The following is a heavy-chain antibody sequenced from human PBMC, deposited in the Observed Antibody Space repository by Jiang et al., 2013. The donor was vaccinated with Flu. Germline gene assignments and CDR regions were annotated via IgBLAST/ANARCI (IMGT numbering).Heavy chain of an antibody. D-gene: IGHD3-22*01. Sequence: GLVKPSETLSLTCTVSGGSISSYYWSWIRQPPGKGLEWIGYIYYSGSTNYNPSLKSRVTISVDTSKNQFSLKLSSVTAADTAVYYCARGTYDSDAFDIWGQGTMVTVSS. CDR1: GGSISSYY. CDR3: ARGTYDSDAFDI. V-gene: IGHV4-59*01. J-gene: IGHJ3*02. CDR2: IYYSGST.